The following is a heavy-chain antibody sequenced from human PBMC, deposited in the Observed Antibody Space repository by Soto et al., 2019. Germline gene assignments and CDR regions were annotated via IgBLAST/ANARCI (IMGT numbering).Heavy chain of an antibody. CDR3: ARDDNPAY. CDR1: GFTFSRYW. Sequence: EVQLVESGGGLVQPGGSLRLSCAASGFTFSRYWMHWVRQPPGKGLVWVSRTNGAGSSTNYANSVKGRFTISRDNAKNTLYLQMNSLRAEDTAVYYCARDDNPAYWGQGTLVTVSS. V-gene: IGHV3-74*01. J-gene: IGHJ4*02. CDR2: TNGAGSST. D-gene: IGHD1-20*01.